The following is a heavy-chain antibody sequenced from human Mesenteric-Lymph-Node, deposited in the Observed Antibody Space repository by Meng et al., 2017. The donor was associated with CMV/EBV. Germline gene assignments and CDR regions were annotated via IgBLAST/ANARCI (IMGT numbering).Heavy chain of an antibody. D-gene: IGHD6-13*01. CDR2: LYSGGST. Sequence: GESLKISCAASGFTFSSYSMNWVRQAPGKGLEWVSSLYSGGSTYYADSVKGRFTISRDNSKNTLYLEMTSLRAEDTAVYYCARLAMAAQFKWLDPWGQGTLVTVSS. J-gene: IGHJ5*02. CDR1: GFTFSSYS. V-gene: IGHV3-53*01. CDR3: ARLAMAAQFKWLDP.